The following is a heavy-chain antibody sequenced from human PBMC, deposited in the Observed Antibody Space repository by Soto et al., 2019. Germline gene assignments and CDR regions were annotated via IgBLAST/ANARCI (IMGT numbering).Heavy chain of an antibody. J-gene: IGHJ4*02. D-gene: IGHD6-19*01. CDR1: VYMFTSYW. CDR3: ARRITSSTGWDY. Sequence: GESLKISCKSSVYMFTSYWIGWVRQMPGKGLEWMGIIHGGDSNTRYSPSFDGQVTIPTDKSINTAYLQWSSLKASDTAMYYCARRITSSTGWDYWGQGTLVT. V-gene: IGHV5-51*01. CDR2: IHGGDSNT.